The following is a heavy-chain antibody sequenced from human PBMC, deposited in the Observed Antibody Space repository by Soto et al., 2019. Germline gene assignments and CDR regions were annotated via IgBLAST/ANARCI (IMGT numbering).Heavy chain of an antibody. J-gene: IGHJ4*02. D-gene: IGHD6-19*01. CDR2: ISSDGGT. Sequence: GGSLRLSCAASAFTVRSNYMSWVRQAPGKGLEWVSTISSDGGTYYTDSVKGRFATSRDNAKNTRYLQMSSLKAEDTAVYYCARDVMSVAGSADSWGQGTLVTVSS. CDR3: ARDVMSVAGSADS. V-gene: IGHV3-53*01. CDR1: AFTVRSNY.